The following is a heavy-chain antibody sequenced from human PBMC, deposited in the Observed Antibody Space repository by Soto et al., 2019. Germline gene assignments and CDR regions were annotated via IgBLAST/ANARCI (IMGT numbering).Heavy chain of an antibody. V-gene: IGHV1-46*01. J-gene: IGHJ6*02. D-gene: IGHD2-2*01. CDR2: INPSGGST. CDR1: GYTFTSYY. CDR3: ARELSRYGMDV. Sequence: QVQLVQSGAEVKKPGASVKVSCKASGYTFTSYYMHWVRQAPGQGLEWMGIINPSGGSTSYAQKFQGRVTMTRDTSTSTVDMELSSLRSEDTAVYYCARELSRYGMDVWGQGTTVTVSS.